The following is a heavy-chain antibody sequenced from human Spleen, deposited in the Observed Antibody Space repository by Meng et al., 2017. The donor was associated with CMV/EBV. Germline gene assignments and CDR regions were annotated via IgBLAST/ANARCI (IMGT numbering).Heavy chain of an antibody. CDR3: AKGFDYGGKSVAPIDY. Sequence: ETLSLTCTVSGGSINSADYYWSWIRQPPGKGLEWVSGISGSGGSTYYADSVKGRFTISRDNSKNTLYLQMNSLRAADTAVYYCAKGFDYGGKSVAPIDYWGQGTLVTVSS. CDR2: ISGSGGST. J-gene: IGHJ4*02. V-gene: IGHV3-23*01. CDR1: GGSINSADYY. D-gene: IGHD4-23*01.